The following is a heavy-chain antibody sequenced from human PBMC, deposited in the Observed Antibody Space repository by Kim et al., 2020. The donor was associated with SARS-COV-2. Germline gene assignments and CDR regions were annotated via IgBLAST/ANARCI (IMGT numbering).Heavy chain of an antibody. D-gene: IGHD4-17*01. Sequence: ADSVKGRFTISRDNAKNSLYLQMNSLRAEDTAVYYCARARHGDPFFDFDYWGQGTLVTVSS. J-gene: IGHJ4*02. CDR3: ARARHGDPFFDFDY. V-gene: IGHV3-11*01.